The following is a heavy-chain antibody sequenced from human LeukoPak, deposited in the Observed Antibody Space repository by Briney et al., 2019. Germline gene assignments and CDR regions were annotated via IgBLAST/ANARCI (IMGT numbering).Heavy chain of an antibody. CDR2: TYYRSKWYN. CDR3: ARGLRYYYGSGSYAPPAFDI. Sequence: SQTLSLTCAISGDSVSSNSAAWNWIRQSPSRGLEWLGRTYYRSKWYNDYAVSVKSRITINPDTSKNQFSLQLNSVTPEDTAVYYCARGLRYYYGSGSYAPPAFDIWGQGTMVTVSS. D-gene: IGHD3-10*01. V-gene: IGHV6-1*01. J-gene: IGHJ3*02. CDR1: GDSVSSNSAA.